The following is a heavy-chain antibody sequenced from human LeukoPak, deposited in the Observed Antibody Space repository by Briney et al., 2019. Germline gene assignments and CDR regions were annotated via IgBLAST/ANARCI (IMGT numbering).Heavy chain of an antibody. V-gene: IGHV1-69*04. J-gene: IGHJ4*02. CDR3: ARRDHELYSSSED. D-gene: IGHD6-6*01. CDR2: IIPILGIA. Sequence: GASVKVSCKASGGTFSSYAISWVRQAPGQGLEWMGRIIPILGIANYAQKFQGRVTITADKSTSTAYMELSSLRSEDTAVYYCARRDHELYSSSEDWGQGTLVTVSS. CDR1: GGTFSSYA.